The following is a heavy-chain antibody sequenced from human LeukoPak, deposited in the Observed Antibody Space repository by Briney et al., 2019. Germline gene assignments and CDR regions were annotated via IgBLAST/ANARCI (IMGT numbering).Heavy chain of an antibody. D-gene: IGHD3-10*01. CDR1: GFTFSSYW. V-gene: IGHV3-7*01. J-gene: IGHJ4*02. CDR3: ARAWRNYYGSGSYPFDY. Sequence: GGSLRLSCAASGFTFSSYWMSWVRQAPGKGLEWVANTKQDGSEKYYVDSVKGRFTFSRDNAKNSLYLQMNSLRAEDTAVYYCARAWRNYYGSGSYPFDYWGQGTLVTVSS. CDR2: TKQDGSEK.